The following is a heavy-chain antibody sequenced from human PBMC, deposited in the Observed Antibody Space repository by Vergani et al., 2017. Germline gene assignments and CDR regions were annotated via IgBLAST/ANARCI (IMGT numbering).Heavy chain of an antibody. D-gene: IGHD3-9*01. CDR2: INHSGST. CDR1: GFTFSSYW. CDR3: ARVTHDILTGHNWFDP. J-gene: IGHJ5*02. Sequence: VQLVESGGGLVQPGGSLRLSCAASGFTFSSYWMSWVRQPPGKGLEWIGEINHSGSTNYNPSLKSRVTISVDTSKNQFSLKLSSVTAADTAVYYCARVTHDILTGHNWFDPWGQGTLVTVSS. V-gene: IGHV4-34*01.